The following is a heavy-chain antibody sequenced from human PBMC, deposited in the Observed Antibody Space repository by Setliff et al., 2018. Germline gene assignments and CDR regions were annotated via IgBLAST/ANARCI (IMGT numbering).Heavy chain of an antibody. CDR3: LRLVRYCTKIACQATSGDEV. D-gene: IGHD2-8*01. CDR2: INPDSGET. CDR1: GYTFTDYF. V-gene: IGHV1-2*07. Sequence: ASVKVSCKASGYTFTDYFLHWLRQAPGQGLEWMGWINPDSGETVYAHKFQDRVTLTTHTSTNMGYLELRDLRSDDTAVYYCLRLVRYCTKIACQATSGDEVWGLGTLVTVSS. J-gene: IGHJ4*02.